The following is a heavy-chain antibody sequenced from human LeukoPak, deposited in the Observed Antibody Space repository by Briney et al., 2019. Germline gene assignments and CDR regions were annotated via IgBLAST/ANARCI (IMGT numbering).Heavy chain of an antibody. D-gene: IGHD3-3*01. Sequence: GGSLRLYCDASGFPFSNYRMHWVRQAPGKGLVWVSGINRHGSSPSYADSVKGRFTISRDNAKNTLYLQMNSLRAEDTAVYYCVRDRLVGDFGVVRAGYNWFDPWGQGTLVTASS. CDR2: INRHGSSP. CDR3: VRDRLVGDFGVVRAGYNWFDP. V-gene: IGHV3-74*01. J-gene: IGHJ5*02. CDR1: GFPFSNYR.